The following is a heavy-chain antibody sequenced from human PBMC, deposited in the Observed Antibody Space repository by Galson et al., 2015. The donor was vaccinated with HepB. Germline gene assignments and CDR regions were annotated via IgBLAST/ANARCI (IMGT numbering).Heavy chain of an antibody. V-gene: IGHV3-33*01. Sequence: SLRLSCAASGFMFSTYGMHWVRQAPGKGLEWVAVIWYGGSNKYYRDSVKGRFTISRDNSKNTLHLQMNSLRAEDTAVYYCARAAQYCSRNSCYVPELGAFDIWGQGTMVTVSS. CDR2: IWYGGSNK. CDR1: GFMFSTYG. CDR3: ARAAQYCSRNSCYVPELGAFDI. D-gene: IGHD2-2*01. J-gene: IGHJ3*02.